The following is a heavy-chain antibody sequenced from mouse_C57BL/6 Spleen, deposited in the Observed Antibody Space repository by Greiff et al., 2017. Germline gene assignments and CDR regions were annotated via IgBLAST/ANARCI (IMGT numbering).Heavy chain of an antibody. CDR3: TILPYFDY. D-gene: IGHD5-5*01. CDR2: IDPENGDT. CDR1: GFNIKDDY. J-gene: IGHJ2*01. V-gene: IGHV14-4*01. Sequence: DVHLVESGAELVRPGASVKLSCTASGFNIKDDYMHWVKQRPEQGLEWIGWIDPENGDTEYASKFQGKATITADTSSNTAYLQLSSLTSEDTAVYYCTILPYFDYWGQGTTLTVSS.